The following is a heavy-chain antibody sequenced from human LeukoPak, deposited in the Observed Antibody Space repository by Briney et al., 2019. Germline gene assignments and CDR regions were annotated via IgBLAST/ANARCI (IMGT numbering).Heavy chain of an antibody. D-gene: IGHD3-9*01. V-gene: IGHV3-23*01. J-gene: IGHJ4*02. CDR3: AKWGDYDVLTGYYVSDF. Sequence: GGSLRLSCAASGFIFSNYAMYWVRQAPGKGLEWVSAISGRSNNTYYADSVKGRFTFSRDSSKNTLYLQMNSLRADDTAVYYCAKWGDYDVLTGYYVSDFWGQGTLVTVSS. CDR1: GFIFSNYA. CDR2: ISGRSNNT.